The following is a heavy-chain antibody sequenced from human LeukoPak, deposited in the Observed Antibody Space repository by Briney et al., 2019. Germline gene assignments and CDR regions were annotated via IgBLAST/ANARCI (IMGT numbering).Heavy chain of an antibody. CDR1: GMTLSNYA. Sequence: AGGSLRLSCVVSGMTLSNYAMSWVRQAPGKGLEWVSAISGSGGSTYYADSVKGRFTISRDNSKNTLYLQMNSLRAEDTAVYYCARVGTNDAFDICGQGTMVTVSS. CDR3: ARVGTNDAFDI. CDR2: ISGSGGST. V-gene: IGHV3-23*01. D-gene: IGHD1-26*01. J-gene: IGHJ3*02.